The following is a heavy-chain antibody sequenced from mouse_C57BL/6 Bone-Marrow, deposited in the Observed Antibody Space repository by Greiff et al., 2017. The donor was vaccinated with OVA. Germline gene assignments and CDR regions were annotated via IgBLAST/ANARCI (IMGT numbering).Heavy chain of an antibody. J-gene: IGHJ4*01. CDR1: GYTFTNFW. Sequence: QVQLQQSGAELVRPGTSVKMSCKASGYTFTNFWIGWAKQRPGHGLEWIGDIYPGGGYPNYNEKFKGTATLTADKSSSTAYMQFSSLTSEDSAIYYCARGAQATYYYAMDYWGQGTSVTVSS. CDR2: IYPGGGYP. CDR3: ARGAQATYYYAMDY. V-gene: IGHV1-63*01. D-gene: IGHD3-2*02.